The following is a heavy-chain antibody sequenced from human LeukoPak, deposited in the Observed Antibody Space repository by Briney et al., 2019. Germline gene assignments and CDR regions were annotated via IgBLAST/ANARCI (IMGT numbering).Heavy chain of an antibody. CDR2: IYYSGST. Sequence: SETLSLTCTVSGGSISSYYWSWIRHPPGKGVEWIGYIYYSGSTNYNPSLKSRVTISVDTSKNQCALKLSSVTAADTAVYYCAREGSTRDFDYWGQGTLVTVSS. V-gene: IGHV4-59*01. CDR1: GGSISSYY. D-gene: IGHD2-2*01. CDR3: AREGSTRDFDY. J-gene: IGHJ4*02.